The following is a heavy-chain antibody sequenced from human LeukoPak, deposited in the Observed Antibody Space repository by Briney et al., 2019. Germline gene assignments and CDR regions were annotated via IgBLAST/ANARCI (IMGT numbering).Heavy chain of an antibody. V-gene: IGHV4-61*02. D-gene: IGHD3-22*01. CDR2: IYTSGST. CDR3: ARVYKNYYDSSADAFDI. J-gene: IGHJ3*02. Sequence: SGTLSLTCTVSGASISSGDYYWTWIRQPAGKGLEWIGRIYTSGSTDYGPSLKSRVTISLDTSKNQFSLKLSSVTAADTAVYYCARVYKNYYDSSADAFDIWGQGTMVTVSS. CDR1: GASISSGDYY.